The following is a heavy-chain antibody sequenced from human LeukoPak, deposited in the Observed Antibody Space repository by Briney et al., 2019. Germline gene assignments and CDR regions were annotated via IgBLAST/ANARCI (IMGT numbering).Heavy chain of an antibody. D-gene: IGHD5-18*01. CDR3: AREDTAMVPYYYGMDV. Sequence: ASVKVSCKASGYTFTSYAMHWVRQAPGQRLEWMGWINAGNGNTKYSQKFQGRVTITRDTSASTAYMELSSLRSEDTAVYYCAREDTAMVPYYYGMDVWGRGTTVTVSS. CDR2: INAGNGNT. CDR1: GYTFTSYA. J-gene: IGHJ6*02. V-gene: IGHV1-3*01.